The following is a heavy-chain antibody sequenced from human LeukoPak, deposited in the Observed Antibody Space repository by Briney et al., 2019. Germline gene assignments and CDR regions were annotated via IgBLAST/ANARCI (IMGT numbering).Heavy chain of an antibody. V-gene: IGHV1-46*03. J-gene: IGHJ4*02. CDR1: GYTFTTYF. CDR3: ARGPNYSYGLLDY. Sequence: ASVRVFCKAFGYTFTTYFIHWVRQAPGQGLEWMGMIKPLGGDTTYAQKFQGRVTMTRDTSTSTVHMELRSLISEDTAVYFCARGPNYSYGLLDYWGQGTQVTVTS. CDR2: IKPLGGDT. D-gene: IGHD5-18*01.